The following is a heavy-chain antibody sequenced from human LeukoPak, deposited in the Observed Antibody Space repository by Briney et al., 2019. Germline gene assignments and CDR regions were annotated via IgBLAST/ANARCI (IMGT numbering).Heavy chain of an antibody. J-gene: IGHJ3*02. CDR3: ASLPVVVVAAPKKNAFDI. D-gene: IGHD2-15*01. V-gene: IGHV4-59*02. Sequence: SETLSLTCTVSGGSVSSYYWSWIRQPPGKGLEWIGYIYYSGSTNYNPSLKSRVTISVDTSKNQFSLKLSSMTAADAAVYYCASLPVVVVAAPKKNAFDIWGQGTMVTVSS. CDR2: IYYSGST. CDR1: GGSVSSYY.